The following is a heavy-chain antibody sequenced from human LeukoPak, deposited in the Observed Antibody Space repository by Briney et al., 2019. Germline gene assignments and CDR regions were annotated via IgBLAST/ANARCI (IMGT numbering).Heavy chain of an antibody. V-gene: IGHV3-21*01. CDR1: GFTFSTYN. CDR3: AREENSSGWSS. J-gene: IGHJ5*02. Sequence: GGSLRLSCAASGFTFSTYNMNWVRQAPGKGLEWVSSISTSSYYIFYADSVKGRFTISRDNAKNSLYLQMNSLRAEDTAVYYCAREENSSGWSSWGQGTLVTVSS. D-gene: IGHD6-19*01. CDR2: ISTSSYYI.